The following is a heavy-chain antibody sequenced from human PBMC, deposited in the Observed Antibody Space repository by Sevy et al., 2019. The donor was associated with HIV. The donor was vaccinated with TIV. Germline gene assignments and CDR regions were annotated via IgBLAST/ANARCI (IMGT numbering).Heavy chain of an antibody. D-gene: IGHD1-26*01. CDR1: GFTFSDYY. Sequence: GGSLRLSCSASGFTFSDYYMSWIRQAPGKGLEWISYISFSSNYTMYADSVTGRFTISRDNAKNSLYLQMNGLRAEDTAVYYCARGLVGANLGTDYWGQGSLVTVSS. V-gene: IGHV3-11*06. CDR3: ARGLVGANLGTDY. J-gene: IGHJ4*02. CDR2: ISFSSNYT.